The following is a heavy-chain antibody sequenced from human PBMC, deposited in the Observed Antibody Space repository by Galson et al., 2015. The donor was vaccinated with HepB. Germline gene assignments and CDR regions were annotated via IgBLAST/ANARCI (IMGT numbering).Heavy chain of an antibody. CDR2: MNPQNGAT. V-gene: IGHV1-2*02. J-gene: IGHJ5*02. D-gene: IGHD6-19*01. CDR3: ARSGTGWAANWLDP. CDR1: GYTFTAYY. Sequence: SVKVSCKASGYTFTAYYMHWVRQAPGQGLEWVGWMNPQNGATTYAQKLQGRVTMTSDTSINTAYMDLISLRSDVTALYFCARSGTGWAANWLDPWGPGTLVTVSS.